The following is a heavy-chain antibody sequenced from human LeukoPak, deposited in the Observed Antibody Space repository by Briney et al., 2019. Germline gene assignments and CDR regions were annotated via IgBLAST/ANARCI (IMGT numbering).Heavy chain of an antibody. D-gene: IGHD1-26*01. CDR2: VYHSGST. J-gene: IGHJ3*02. CDR3: AKSGSSEAFDM. Sequence: SETLSLTCTVSGYSISSGYYWGWLRQPPGKGLEWIGSVYHSGSTYYNPSLKSRVSISIDTSKNQFSLKLSSVTAADTAVYYCAKSGSSEAFDMWGQGAMVTVSS. V-gene: IGHV4-38-2*02. CDR1: GYSISSGYY.